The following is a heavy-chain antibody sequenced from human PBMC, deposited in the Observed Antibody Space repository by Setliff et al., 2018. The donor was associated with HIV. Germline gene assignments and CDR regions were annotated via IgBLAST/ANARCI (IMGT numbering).Heavy chain of an antibody. CDR3: ARGSPGASSTSFDF. CDR2: IYSGGST. D-gene: IGHD2-2*01. V-gene: IGHV3-66*02. Sequence: GESLKISCAASGFFVRNNYMSWVRQAPGKGLECVSVIYSGGSTYYADSVKGRFTISRDNSKNTLYVQMNSLRLEDTAVYYCARGSPGASSTSFDFWGQGIMVTVSS. CDR1: GFFVRNNY. J-gene: IGHJ4*02.